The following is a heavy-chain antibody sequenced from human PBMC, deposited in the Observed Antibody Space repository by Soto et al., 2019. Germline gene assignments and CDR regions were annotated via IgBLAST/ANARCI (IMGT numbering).Heavy chain of an antibody. V-gene: IGHV6-1*01. CDR3: ARWAGVVVPAAIHPFYYYGMDV. J-gene: IGHJ6*02. CDR1: GDSVSSNSAA. D-gene: IGHD2-2*02. Sequence: PSQTLSLTCAISGDSVSSNSAAWNWIRQSPSRGLEWLGRTYYRSKWYNDYAVSVKSRITINPDTSKNQFSLQLNSVTPEDTAVYYRARWAGVVVPAAIHPFYYYGMDVWGQGTTVTVSS. CDR2: TYYRSKWYN.